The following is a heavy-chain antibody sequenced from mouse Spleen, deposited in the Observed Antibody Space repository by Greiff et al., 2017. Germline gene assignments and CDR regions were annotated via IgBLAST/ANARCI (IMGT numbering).Heavy chain of an antibody. Sequence: QVQLQQSGAELAKPGASVKLSCKASGYTFTSYWMHWVKQRPGQGLEWIGYINPSSGYTKYNQKFKDKATLTADKSSSTAYMQLSSLTYEDSAVYYGARDYYGSRCAMDYWGQGTSVTVSS. CDR3: ARDYYGSRCAMDY. J-gene: IGHJ4*01. V-gene: IGHV1-7*01. D-gene: IGHD1-1*01. CDR2: INPSSGYT. CDR1: GYTFTSYW.